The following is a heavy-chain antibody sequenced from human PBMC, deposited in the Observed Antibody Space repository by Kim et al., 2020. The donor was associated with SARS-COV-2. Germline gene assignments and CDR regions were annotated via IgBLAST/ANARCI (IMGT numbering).Heavy chain of an antibody. D-gene: IGHD2-15*01. CDR1: GFTFSTYA. J-gene: IGHJ4*02. CDR3: AKAIPCSGGSCYFVPYDY. CDR2: ISGSGGRT. Sequence: GGSLRLSCAASGFTFSTYAMSWVRQAPGKGLEWVSAISGSGGRTYYADSVKGRFTISRDNSKNTLYLQMNSLRAEDTAVYYCAKAIPCSGGSCYFVPYDYRGQGTLVTGSS. V-gene: IGHV3-23*01.